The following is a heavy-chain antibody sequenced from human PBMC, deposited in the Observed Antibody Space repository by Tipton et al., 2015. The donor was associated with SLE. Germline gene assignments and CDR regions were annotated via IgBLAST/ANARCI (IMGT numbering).Heavy chain of an antibody. D-gene: IGHD6-13*01. Sequence: TLSLTCAVSDYYISDGYYWGWIRQPPGKGLEWIGSMHHGGSSYYNPSLRSRVTVSVDTSKNQFSLMLTSLTAADTAVYYCVRGGVVSRAAGHFDSWGQGTLVTVSS. CDR3: VRGGVVSRAAGHFDS. CDR2: MHHGGSS. CDR1: DYYISDGYY. J-gene: IGHJ4*02. V-gene: IGHV4-38-2*01.